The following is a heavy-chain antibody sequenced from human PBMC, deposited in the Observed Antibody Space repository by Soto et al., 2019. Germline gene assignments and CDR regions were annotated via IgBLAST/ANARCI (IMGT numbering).Heavy chain of an antibody. CDR1: GGSVTNSSYY. CDR2: VYYRGRS. J-gene: IGHJ4*02. Sequence: PXETLCLTCSVSGGSVTNSSYYWGWIRQSPGKGLEWIGSVYYRGRSYSKSSVKSRVTISVDTSKNQSSLNLNSVTASDTAVYFCVSQRTTVITKAYLAYWPPGALGTASS. D-gene: IGHD4-4*01. V-gene: IGHV4-39*01. CDR3: VSQRTTVITKAYLAY.